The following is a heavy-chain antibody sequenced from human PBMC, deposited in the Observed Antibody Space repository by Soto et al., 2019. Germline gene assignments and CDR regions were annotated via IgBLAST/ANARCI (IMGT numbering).Heavy chain of an antibody. J-gene: IGHJ5*02. CDR3: ARDIYDFWSGSWFDP. V-gene: IGHV3-21*01. Sequence: GGSLRLSCAASGFTFSSYSMNWVRQAPGKGLEWVSSISSSSSYIYYADSVKGRFTISRDNAKNSLYLQMNSRRAEDTAVYYCARDIYDFWSGSWFDPWGQGTLVTVSS. D-gene: IGHD3-3*01. CDR2: ISSSSSYI. CDR1: GFTFSSYS.